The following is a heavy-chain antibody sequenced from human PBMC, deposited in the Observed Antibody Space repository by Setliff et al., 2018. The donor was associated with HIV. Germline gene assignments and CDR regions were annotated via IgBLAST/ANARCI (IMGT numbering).Heavy chain of an antibody. CDR2: IYSSGST. J-gene: IGHJ4*02. V-gene: IGHV4-4*07. D-gene: IGHD6-13*01. CDR1: NVSFNSYY. CDR3: SRGGGYSSSPSL. Sequence: SETLSLTCTVSNVSFNSYYWSWIRHPAGRALEWIGRIYSSGSTNYNPSLKSRVKMSLDTSKNQFSLKLNSVTAADTAVYYCSRGGGYSSSPSLWGQGTLVTVSS.